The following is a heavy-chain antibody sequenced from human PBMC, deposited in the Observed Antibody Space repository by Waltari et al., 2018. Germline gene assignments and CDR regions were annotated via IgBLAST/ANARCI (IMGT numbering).Heavy chain of an antibody. CDR1: GDSLTTNTW. Sequence: QVKLQESGPGLVKPLGTLSLTCTVSGDSLTTNTWWSWVRQSQGKGLEWIGEIYHSGDSNYNPSLQSRVTISLDKSKNQISLRLTSVTAADTAVYYCAKVRVPAVMFNWFDPWGQGTLVTVSS. CDR3: AKVRVPAVMFNWFDP. D-gene: IGHD3-10*01. CDR2: IYHSGDS. V-gene: IGHV4-4*02. J-gene: IGHJ5*02.